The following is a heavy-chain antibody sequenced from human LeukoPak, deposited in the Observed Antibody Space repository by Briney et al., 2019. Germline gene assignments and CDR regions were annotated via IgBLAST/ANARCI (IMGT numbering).Heavy chain of an antibody. J-gene: IGHJ4*02. Sequence: PGGSLRLSCAASGFTVSSNYMSWVRQAPGKGLEWVSVIYSGGNTYYADSVKGRFTISRDNSKNTLYLQMNSLRAEDTAVYYCARDLRSNYFDYWGQGTLVTVSS. CDR2: IYSGGNT. V-gene: IGHV3-53*01. D-gene: IGHD1-14*01. CDR3: ARDLRSNYFDY. CDR1: GFTVSSNY.